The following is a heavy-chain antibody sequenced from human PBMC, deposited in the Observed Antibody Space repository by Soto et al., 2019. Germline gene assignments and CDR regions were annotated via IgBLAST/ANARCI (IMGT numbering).Heavy chain of an antibody. CDR1: GGSLSRYA. CDR3: ARSGLGYCTNGVCYRFDP. CDR2: IIPIFGTA. Sequence: SVKFSYKASGGSLSRYAISLVRQAPGQGLEWMGGIIPIFGTANYAQKFQGRVTITADESTSTAYMELRSLRYEDTAVYYCARSGLGYCTNGVCYRFDPWGQGTLVTVSS. J-gene: IGHJ5*02. V-gene: IGHV1-69*13. D-gene: IGHD2-8*01.